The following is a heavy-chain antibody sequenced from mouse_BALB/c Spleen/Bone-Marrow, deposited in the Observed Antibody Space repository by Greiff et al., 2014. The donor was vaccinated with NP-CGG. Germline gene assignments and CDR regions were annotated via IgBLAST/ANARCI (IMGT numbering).Heavy chain of an antibody. D-gene: IGHD2-4*01. CDR3: ARDYDYSAWFAY. V-gene: IGHV2-9*02. J-gene: IGHJ3*01. CDR1: GFSLTSYG. Sequence: QVQLKESGPGLVAPSQSLSITSTVSGFSLTSYGVHWVRQPPGKGLEWLGVIWAGGSTNYNSALMSRLSISKDNSKSQVFLKMNSQQTDDTAMYYCARDYDYSAWFAYWGQGTLVTVSA. CDR2: IWAGGST.